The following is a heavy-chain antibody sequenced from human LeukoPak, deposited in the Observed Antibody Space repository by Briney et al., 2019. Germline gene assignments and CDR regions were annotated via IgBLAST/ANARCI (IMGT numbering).Heavy chain of an antibody. D-gene: IGHD3-22*01. CDR3: ARGRRKYYYDSSGCIDP. J-gene: IGHJ5*02. Sequence: SETLSLTCAVYGGSFSGYYWSWIRQPPGKGLEWIGEINHSGSTNYNPSLKSRVTISVDTFKNQFSLKLSSVTAADTAVYYCARGRRKYYYDSSGCIDPWGQGTLVTVSS. CDR1: GGSFSGYY. CDR2: INHSGST. V-gene: IGHV4-34*01.